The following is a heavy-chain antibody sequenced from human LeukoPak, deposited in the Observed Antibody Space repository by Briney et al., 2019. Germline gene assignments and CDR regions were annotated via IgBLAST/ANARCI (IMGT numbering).Heavy chain of an antibody. J-gene: IGHJ4*02. CDR3: ARGTYPDQVYDSSGHYYVGVGFDY. CDR1: GGSISSGGYY. D-gene: IGHD3-22*01. CDR2: IYYSGRT. Sequence: PSETLSLTCTVSGGSISSGGYYWSWIRQHPGKGLGSIGYIYYSGRTTYNPSLKSRVTTSLDMSQNQFSLKLTPVTAADTAVYYCARGTYPDQVYDSSGHYYVGVGFDYWGQGSLVTVSS. V-gene: IGHV4-61*08.